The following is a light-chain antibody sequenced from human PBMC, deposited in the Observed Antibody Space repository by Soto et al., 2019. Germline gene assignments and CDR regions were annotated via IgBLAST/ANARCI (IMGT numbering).Light chain of an antibody. Sequence: VLPQSPVTLSLSPWERATLSCRASQSVSSYLAWYQQKPGQAPRLLIYDVSNRATGIPARFSGSGSGTDFTLTISRLEPEDFAVYYCQQYGSSLTFGGGTKVDIK. J-gene: IGKJ4*01. CDR2: DVS. CDR3: QQYGSSLT. V-gene: IGKV3-20*01. CDR1: QSVSSY.